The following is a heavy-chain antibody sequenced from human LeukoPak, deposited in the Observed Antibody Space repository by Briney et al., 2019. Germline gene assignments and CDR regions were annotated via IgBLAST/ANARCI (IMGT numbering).Heavy chain of an antibody. V-gene: IGHV3-66*01. CDR3: ARLSGGIAVFY. Sequence: PGGSLRLSCATSGFTVSTNYMSWVRQAPGKGLEWVSVIYSGGSTYYADSVKGRFTISRDNSKNTLYLQMNSLRAEDTAVYYCARLSGGIAVFYWGQGTLVTVSS. D-gene: IGHD6-19*01. CDR2: IYSGGST. CDR1: GFTVSTNY. J-gene: IGHJ4*02.